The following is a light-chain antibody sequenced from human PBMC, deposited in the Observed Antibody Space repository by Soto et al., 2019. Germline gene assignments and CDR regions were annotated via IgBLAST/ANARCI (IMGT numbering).Light chain of an antibody. J-gene: IGKJ1*01. V-gene: IGKV3-15*01. CDR3: QQYNNWPPRP. CDR1: QSVSSN. Sequence: EIVMTQSPATLSVSPGERATLSCRASQSVSSNLAWYQQKPGQAPRLLIYGASTRATGIPARFSGSGSGTEFTLTISSLQSEDFAVYYCQQYNNWPPRPFGQGTKVEI. CDR2: GAS.